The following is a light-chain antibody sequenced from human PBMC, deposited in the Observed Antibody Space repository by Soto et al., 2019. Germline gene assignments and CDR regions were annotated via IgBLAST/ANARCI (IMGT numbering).Light chain of an antibody. J-gene: IGLJ2*01. V-gene: IGLV2-18*02. CDR3: SSYTSSSTRV. CDR2: DVS. CDR1: PSDVGGYNS. Sequence: QSVLTQPPSASGSPGQSVTISCTGTPSDVGGYNSVSWYQQYPGKAPKLMIYDVSKRPSGVPDRFSGSKSGNTASLTISGLQAEDEADYYCSSYTSSSTRVFGGGTKLTVL.